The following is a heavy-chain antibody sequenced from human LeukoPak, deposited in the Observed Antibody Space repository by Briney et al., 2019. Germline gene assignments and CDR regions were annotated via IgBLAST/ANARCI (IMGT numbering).Heavy chain of an antibody. Sequence: GGSLRLSCAASGFTFSSYSMNWVRQAPGKGLEWVSSISSSSSYIYYADSVKGRFTISRDNAKNSLYLQMNGLRAEDTAVYYCARDRTTMVRDYYYYMDVWGKGTTVTVSS. J-gene: IGHJ6*03. CDR2: ISSSSSYI. CDR3: ARDRTTMVRDYYYYMDV. D-gene: IGHD3-10*01. CDR1: GFTFSSYS. V-gene: IGHV3-21*01.